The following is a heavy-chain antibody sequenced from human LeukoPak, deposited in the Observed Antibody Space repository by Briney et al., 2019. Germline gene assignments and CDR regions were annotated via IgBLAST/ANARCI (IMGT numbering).Heavy chain of an antibody. CDR2: ISSSSSYI. CDR1: GFTFSNYN. J-gene: IGHJ4*02. D-gene: IGHD1-20*01. CDR3: AKGLRITFDY. Sequence: GGSLRLSCAASGFTFSNYNMNWVRQAPGKGLEWVSSISSSSSYIYYADSVKGRYTISRDNSKNRLYLQMNSLRAEDTAVYYCAKGLRITFDYWGQGTLVTVSS. V-gene: IGHV3-21*04.